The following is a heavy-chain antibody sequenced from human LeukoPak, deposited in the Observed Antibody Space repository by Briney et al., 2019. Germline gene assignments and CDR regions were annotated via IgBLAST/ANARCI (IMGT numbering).Heavy chain of an antibody. J-gene: IGHJ4*02. Sequence: PGGSLRLSCAASGFTFSSYYMSWVRQAPGKGLEWVSSISSSSNYIYYADSVKGRFTISRDNAKNSLFLQMNSLRAEDTAVYYCARGNKALDYWGQGTLVTVSS. D-gene: IGHD4-23*01. CDR3: ARGNKALDY. CDR1: GFTFSSYY. CDR2: ISSSSNYI. V-gene: IGHV3-21*01.